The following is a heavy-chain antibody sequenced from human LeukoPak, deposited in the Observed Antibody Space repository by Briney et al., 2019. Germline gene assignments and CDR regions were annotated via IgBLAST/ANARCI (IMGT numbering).Heavy chain of an antibody. CDR1: GFTFSSYG. V-gene: IGHV3-74*01. J-gene: IGHJ4*02. D-gene: IGHD1-14*01. CDR3: ARSNQADDY. CDR2: INPGGSSI. Sequence: GGSLRLSCAAPGFTFSSYGMHWVRQVPGKGLVWVARINPGGSSITYADSVKGRFTISRDNAKNTLYLQMDSLRAEDTGVYYCARSNQADDYWGQGTLVTVSS.